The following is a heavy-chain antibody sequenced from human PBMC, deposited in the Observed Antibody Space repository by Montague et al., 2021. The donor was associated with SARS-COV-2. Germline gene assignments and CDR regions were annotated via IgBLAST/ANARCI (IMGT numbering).Heavy chain of an antibody. V-gene: IGHV4-61*02. J-gene: IGHJ3*02. CDR1: GGSISSGSYY. D-gene: IGHD3-22*01. CDR3: ASGTYYYDSSGPPSLSWFAFDI. CDR2: IYTSGST. Sequence: TLSLTCTVSGGSISSGSYYWSWIRQPAGKGLEWIGRIYTSGSTNYNPSLKSRVTISVDTSKSQFSLKLSSVTAADTAVYYCASGTYYYDSSGPPSLSWFAFDIWGQGTMVTVSS.